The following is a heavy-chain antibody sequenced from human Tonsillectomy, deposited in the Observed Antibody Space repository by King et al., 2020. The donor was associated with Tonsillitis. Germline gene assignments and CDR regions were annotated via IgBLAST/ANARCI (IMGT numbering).Heavy chain of an antibody. CDR2: IIPILGTT. CDR1: GDTFSSFA. V-gene: IGHV1-69*01. J-gene: IGHJ4*02. Sequence: QLVQSGAEVKKPGSSVKVSCKASGDTFSSFALSWVRQAPGQGLEWMGGIIPILGTTNYAQKFQGRVTITADESTSTAYMELSSLRSEDTAVYYCARVGFYCSTTSCPLDYWGQGTLVTASS. CDR3: ARVGFYCSTTSCPLDY. D-gene: IGHD2-2*01.